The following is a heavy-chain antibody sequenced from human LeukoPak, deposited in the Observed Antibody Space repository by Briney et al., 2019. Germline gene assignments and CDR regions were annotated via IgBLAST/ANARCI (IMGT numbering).Heavy chain of an antibody. J-gene: IGHJ4*02. D-gene: IGHD3-3*01. CDR2: ISSRGST. CDR3: ARLNPLEHLFSFYFDS. V-gene: IGHV4-39*01. Sequence: SETLSLTCSVSGDSISNGHYYWGWIRHPPGKGLEWLATISSRGSTFYNPSLKSRVTISVDTSKNQISLNLSSVTASDTSLYYCARLNPLEHLFSFYFDSWGQGILATVSS. CDR1: GDSISNGHYY.